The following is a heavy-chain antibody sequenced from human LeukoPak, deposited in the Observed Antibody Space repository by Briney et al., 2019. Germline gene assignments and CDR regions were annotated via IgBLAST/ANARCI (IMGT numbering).Heavy chain of an antibody. J-gene: IGHJ4*02. CDR1: GFTFSDYY. D-gene: IGHD6-19*01. Sequence: PGGSLRLSCAASGFTFSDYYMSWIRQAPGKGLEWVSYISSSGSTIYYADSVKGRFTISRDNSKNTLYLQMNSLRAEDTAVYYCAKDQSSGWYGYSDYWGQGTLVTVSS. CDR2: ISSSGSTI. CDR3: AKDQSSGWYGYSDY. V-gene: IGHV3-11*01.